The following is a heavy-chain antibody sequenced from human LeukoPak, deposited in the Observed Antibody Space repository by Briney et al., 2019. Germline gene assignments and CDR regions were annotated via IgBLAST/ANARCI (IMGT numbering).Heavy chain of an antibody. D-gene: IGHD3-10*01. CDR1: GGSISSYY. CDR2: IYYSGST. CDR3: ARDQWITMVRGVISAPSYYYYGMDV. J-gene: IGHJ6*02. V-gene: IGHV4-59*12. Sequence: SETLSLTCTVSGGSISSYYWSWIRQPPGKGLEWIGYIYYSGSTNYNPSFKSRVTISVDTSKNQFSLKLSSVTAADTAVYYCARDQWITMVRGVISAPSYYYYGMDVWGQGATVTVSS.